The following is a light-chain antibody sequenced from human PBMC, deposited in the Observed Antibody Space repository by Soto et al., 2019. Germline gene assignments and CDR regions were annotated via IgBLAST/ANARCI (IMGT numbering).Light chain of an antibody. V-gene: IGLV4-69*01. Sequence: QAVVTQSPSASASLGASVKLTCTLSSGHSSYAIAWHQQQPEKGPRYLMKLNSDGSHSKGDGIPDRFSGSSSGAEHYLIISSLQSEDEADYYCQTWGTGIHVFGTGTKLTVL. CDR2: LNSDGSH. CDR3: QTWGTGIHV. J-gene: IGLJ1*01. CDR1: SGHSSYA.